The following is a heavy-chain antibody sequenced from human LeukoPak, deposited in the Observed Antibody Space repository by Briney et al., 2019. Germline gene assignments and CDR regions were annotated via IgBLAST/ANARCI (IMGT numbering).Heavy chain of an antibody. CDR3: ARDPGIVGASYFDY. D-gene: IGHD1-26*01. Sequence: PGGSLRVSCAASGFTFSSYSMNWVRQAPGNGLEWVSSISSSSSYIYYADSVKGRFTISRDNAKNSLYLQMNSLRAEDTAVYYCARDPGIVGASYFDYWGQGTLVTVSS. CDR2: ISSSSSYI. J-gene: IGHJ4*02. V-gene: IGHV3-21*01. CDR1: GFTFSSYS.